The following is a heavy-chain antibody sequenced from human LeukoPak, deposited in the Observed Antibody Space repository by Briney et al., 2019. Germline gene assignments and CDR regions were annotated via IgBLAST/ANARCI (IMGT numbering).Heavy chain of an antibody. V-gene: IGHV3-53*01. D-gene: IGHD6-13*01. CDR2: MYSGGDT. CDR1: GFTVSDNY. Sequence: GGSLRLSCAASGFTVSDNYMSWVRQAPGKGLEWVSAMYSGGDTYYANSVKGRFTFSRDISKNTLYLQMNGLRTEDTAMYYCARDAPQVPAAGVLASWGQGTLVTVSS. CDR3: ARDAPQVPAAGVLAS. J-gene: IGHJ5*02.